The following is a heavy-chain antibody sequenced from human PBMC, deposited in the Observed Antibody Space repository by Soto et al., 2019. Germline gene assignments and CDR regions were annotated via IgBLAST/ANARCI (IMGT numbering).Heavy chain of an antibody. V-gene: IGHV3-33*01. CDR3: ARDQFSWIQIWPPGY. Sequence: PGGSLRLSCAASGFTFSSYGMHWVRQAPGKGLEWVAVIWYDGSNEHYADSVKGRFTISRDNSKNTLYLQMNSLRAEDTAVYYCARDQFSWIQIWPPGYWGQGTLVTVSS. D-gene: IGHD5-18*01. J-gene: IGHJ4*02. CDR1: GFTFSSYG. CDR2: IWYDGSNE.